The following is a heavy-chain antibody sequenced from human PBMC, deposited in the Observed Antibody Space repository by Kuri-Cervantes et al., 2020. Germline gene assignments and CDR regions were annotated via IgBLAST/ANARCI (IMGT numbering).Heavy chain of an antibody. CDR1: GFTFGDYD. CDR2: ISWNGGSI. V-gene: IGHV3-9*01. D-gene: IGHD2-15*01. CDR3: AKDLSGGVVAAAFDY. Sequence: SLKISCAASGFTFGDYDMHWVRQAPGKGLEWVSGISWNGGSIGYADSVKGRFTISRDNAKNSLYLQMNSLRAEDTALYYCAKDLSGGVVAAAFDYWGPGTLVTVSS. J-gene: IGHJ4*02.